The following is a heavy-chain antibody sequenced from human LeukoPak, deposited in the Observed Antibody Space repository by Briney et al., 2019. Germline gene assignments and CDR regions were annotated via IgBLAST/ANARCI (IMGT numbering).Heavy chain of an antibody. CDR3: HLSRWNYFDY. Sequence: GESLKISCKGSGYSFTSYWIGWVGQMPGKGLEWMGIMHPGDSDTRYSPSFQGQVTISIDKSISTAYLQWSRLEASDTAVYYCHLSRWNYFDYWGQGTLVTVSS. J-gene: IGHJ4*02. D-gene: IGHD1-1*01. V-gene: IGHV5-51*01. CDR2: MHPGDSDT. CDR1: GYSFTSYW.